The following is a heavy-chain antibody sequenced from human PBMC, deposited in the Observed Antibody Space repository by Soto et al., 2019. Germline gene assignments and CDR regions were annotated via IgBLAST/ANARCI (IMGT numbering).Heavy chain of an antibody. CDR2: INHSGST. V-gene: IGHV4-34*01. D-gene: IGHD4-17*01. J-gene: IGHJ4*02. CDR1: GGSFSGYY. CDR3: ASAFYGDYVRYFDY. Sequence: SETLSLTCAVYGGSFSGYYWSWIRQPPGKGLEWIGEINHSGSTNYNPSLKSRVTISVDTSKNQFSLKLSSVTAADTAVYYCASAFYGDYVRYFDYWGQGTLVTVS.